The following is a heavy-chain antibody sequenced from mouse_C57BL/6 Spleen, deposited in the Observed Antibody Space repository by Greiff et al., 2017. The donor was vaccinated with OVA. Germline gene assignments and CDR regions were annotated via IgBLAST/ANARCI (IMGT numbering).Heavy chain of an antibody. J-gene: IGHJ4*01. CDR1: GFTFSDYY. Sequence: DVQLVESGGGLVQPGGSLKLSCAASGFTFSDYYMYWVRQTPEKRLEWVAYISNGGGSTYYPDTVKGRFTISRDNAKNTLYLQMSRLKSEDTAMYYCARPPYCGNYDYAMDYWGQGTSVTVSS. D-gene: IGHD2-10*01. V-gene: IGHV5-12*01. CDR2: ISNGGGST. CDR3: ARPPYCGNYDYAMDY.